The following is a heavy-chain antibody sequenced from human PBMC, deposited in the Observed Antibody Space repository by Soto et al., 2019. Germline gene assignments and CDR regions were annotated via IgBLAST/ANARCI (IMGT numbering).Heavy chain of an antibody. CDR1: GFIFDNYA. CDR3: AKGRYFDSSGGCANY. D-gene: IGHD3-22*01. J-gene: IGHJ4*02. CDR2: ISGSGHAT. Sequence: VKLLESGGGLVPPGASARLSCITSGFIFDNYAMSWVRQSPGRGLEWVAAISGSGHATYYTQSVQGRFIISRAKSKKTVFLQMPNLRAADTAVYYCAKGRYFDSSGGCANYCGLGTLVTVSS. V-gene: IGHV3-23*01.